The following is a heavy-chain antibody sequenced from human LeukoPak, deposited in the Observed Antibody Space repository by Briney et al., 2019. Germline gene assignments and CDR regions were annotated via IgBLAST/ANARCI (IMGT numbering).Heavy chain of an antibody. V-gene: IGHV4-39*01. J-gene: IGHJ4*02. CDR1: GGSISSSNYY. Sequence: PSETLSLTCTVSGGSISSSNYYWSWIRQPPGKELEWIASINYSGSTYYNPSLKSRVTISVDTSKNQFSLRLSSVTAADTAVYYCARHWDNNGWNFDYWGRGTLVTVSS. D-gene: IGHD6-19*01. CDR2: INYSGST. CDR3: ARHWDNNGWNFDY.